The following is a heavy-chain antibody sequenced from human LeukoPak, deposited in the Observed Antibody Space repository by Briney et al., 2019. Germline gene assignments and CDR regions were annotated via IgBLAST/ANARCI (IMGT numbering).Heavy chain of an antibody. J-gene: IGHJ4*02. CDR1: GFTFSSYT. CDR2: ISTGGGNT. D-gene: IGHD6-19*01. Sequence: GGSLRLSCTASGFTFSSYTMSWVRQAPGKGLKWVSTISTGGGNTYYADSVQGRFTVSRDNSKNTLYLQMNNLRAEDTAVYYCARDGTDPTGWYYAYWGQGTLVTVSS. CDR3: ARDGTDPTGWYYAY. V-gene: IGHV3-23*01.